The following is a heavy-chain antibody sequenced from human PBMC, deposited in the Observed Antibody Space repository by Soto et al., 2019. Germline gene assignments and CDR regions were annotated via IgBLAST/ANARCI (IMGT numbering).Heavy chain of an antibody. J-gene: IGHJ6*02. CDR3: ARDLSDLVPHLAYYYYYGMDV. V-gene: IGHV3-48*02. D-gene: IGHD6-13*01. Sequence: EVQLVESGGGLVQPGGSLRLSCAASGFTFSSYSMNWVRQAPGKGLEWVSYISSSSSTIYYADSVKGRFTISRDNAKNSLYLQMNSLRDEDTAVYYCARDLSDLVPHLAYYYYYGMDVWGQGTTVTVSS. CDR2: ISSSSSTI. CDR1: GFTFSSYS.